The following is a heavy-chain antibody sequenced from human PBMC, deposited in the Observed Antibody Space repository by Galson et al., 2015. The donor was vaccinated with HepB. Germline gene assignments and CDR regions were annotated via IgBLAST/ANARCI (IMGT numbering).Heavy chain of an antibody. CDR1: GGPISSYY. Sequence: LSLTCTVSGGPISSYYWSWIRQHPGEGLEWIGYIYYSGTTYYNPSLKSRITLSVDTSRSQFSLKLSSVTAADTAVYYCARDYGGHGAFDIWGQGTMVTVSS. V-gene: IGHV4-31*03. J-gene: IGHJ3*02. D-gene: IGHD4-23*01. CDR2: IYYSGTT. CDR3: ARDYGGHGAFDI.